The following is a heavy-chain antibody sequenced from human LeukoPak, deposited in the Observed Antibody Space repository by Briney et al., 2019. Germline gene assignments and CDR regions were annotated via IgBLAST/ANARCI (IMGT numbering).Heavy chain of an antibody. D-gene: IGHD3-3*01. CDR3: ARDSGGFWSGYYTIFDY. V-gene: IGHV3-21*01. CDR2: ISASSTYT. Sequence: GGSLRLSCVGSDNSFNSYIINWVRQAPGKGLEWVSSISASSTYTYSADSVKGRFTISRDNAKNSLYLQMNSLRAEDTAVYYCARDSGGFWSGYYTIFDYWGQGTLVTVSS. J-gene: IGHJ4*02. CDR1: DNSFNSYI.